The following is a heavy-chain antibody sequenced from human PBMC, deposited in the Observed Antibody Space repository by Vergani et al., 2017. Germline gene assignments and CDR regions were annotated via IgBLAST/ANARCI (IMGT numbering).Heavy chain of an antibody. D-gene: IGHD2-21*02. CDR2: IIPIFGTA. J-gene: IGHJ6*02. V-gene: IGHV1-69*06. Sequence: QVQLVQSGAEVKKPGSSVKVSCKASGGTFSSYAISWVRQAPGQGLEWMGGIIPIFGTANYAQKFQGRVTITADKSTSTAYMELSSLRSEDTAVYYCARGESDALYYYYYGMDVWGQGTTVTVSS. CDR1: GGTFSSYA. CDR3: ARGESDALYYYYYGMDV.